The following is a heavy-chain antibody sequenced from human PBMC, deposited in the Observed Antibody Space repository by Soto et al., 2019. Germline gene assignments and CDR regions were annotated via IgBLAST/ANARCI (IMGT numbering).Heavy chain of an antibody. D-gene: IGHD1-26*01. Sequence: EVQLVESGGGLVQPGRSLRLSCAASGFRIDEYAMHWVRQAPGKGLEWVSGITWNGGATGYADSVKGRFSISKDSAKNSLYLQMSSLRPEDTALYYCAKDRHVGAVWVAFEHWGQGTMVTVSS. V-gene: IGHV3-9*01. CDR2: ITWNGGAT. CDR1: GFRIDEYA. J-gene: IGHJ3*01. CDR3: AKDRHVGAVWVAFEH.